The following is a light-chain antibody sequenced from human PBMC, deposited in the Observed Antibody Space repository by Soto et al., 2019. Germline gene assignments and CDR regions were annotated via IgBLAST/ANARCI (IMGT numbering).Light chain of an antibody. J-gene: IGKJ4*01. V-gene: IGKV3-20*01. CDR2: VAS. CDR1: QSVSSSR. Sequence: EIVFTQSPGTLSLSRGDSDTLSCRASQSVSSSRLAWSQQKPGQAPRLLIYVASSRASGIPDRFSGSGSGTEFTLTISRLEPEDFAVYFCQQYSDSVLSFGGGTKWISN. CDR3: QQYSDSVLS.